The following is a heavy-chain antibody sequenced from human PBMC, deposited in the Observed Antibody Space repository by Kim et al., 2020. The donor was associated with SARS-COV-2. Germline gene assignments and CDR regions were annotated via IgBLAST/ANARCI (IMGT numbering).Heavy chain of an antibody. V-gene: IGHV1-69*13. CDR1: GGTFSSYA. D-gene: IGHD5-12*01. CDR3: ASPRWRDGYNPGAFDI. CDR2: IIPIFGTA. J-gene: IGHJ3*02. Sequence: SVKVSCKASGGTFSSYAISWVRQAPGQGLEWMGGIIPIFGTANYAQKFQGRVTITADESTSTAYMELSSLRSEDTAVYYCASPRWRDGYNPGAFDIWGQGTMVTVSS.